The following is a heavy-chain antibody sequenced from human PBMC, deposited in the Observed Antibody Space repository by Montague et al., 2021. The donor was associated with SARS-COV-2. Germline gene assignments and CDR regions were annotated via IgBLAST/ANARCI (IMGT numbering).Heavy chain of an antibody. CDR3: ARQRKCGLESTPHFFDS. CDR2: IYYSGST. CDR1: GGSISSTSYY. V-gene: IGHV4-39*01. J-gene: IGHJ4*02. D-gene: IGHD1-1*01. Sequence: SETLSLTCTVSGGSISSTSYYWGWIRQPPGKGLDWIGSIYYSGSTXYNPSLKSRVTISVDTSKNQLSLKLSSVTAADTAVYYCARQRKCGLESTPHFFDSWGQGTLVTVSS.